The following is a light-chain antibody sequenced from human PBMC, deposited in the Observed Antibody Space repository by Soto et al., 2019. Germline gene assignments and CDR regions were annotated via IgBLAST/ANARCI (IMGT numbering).Light chain of an antibody. V-gene: IGLV2-14*01. J-gene: IGLJ1*01. CDR3: SSYTSSSTLAYV. CDR1: SSDVGGYNY. CDR2: DVS. Sequence: QSVLXHPASVSGSPGQSITISCTGTSSDVGGYNYVSWYQQHPGKAPKLMIYDVSNRPSGVSNRFSGSKSGNTASLTISGLQAEDEADYYCSSYTSSSTLAYVFGTGTKV.